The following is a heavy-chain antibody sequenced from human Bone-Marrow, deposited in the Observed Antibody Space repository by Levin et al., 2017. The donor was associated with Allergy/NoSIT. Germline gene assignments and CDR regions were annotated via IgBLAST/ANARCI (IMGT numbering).Heavy chain of an antibody. Sequence: PGGSLRLSCAASGFTFSSYGMHWVRQAPGKGLEWVAVIWYDGSNKYYADSVKGRFTISRDNSKNTLYLQMNSLRAEDTAVYYCARDGDSSGYNFDYWGQGTLVTVSS. D-gene: IGHD3-22*01. CDR3: ARDGDSSGYNFDY. V-gene: IGHV3-33*01. J-gene: IGHJ4*02. CDR2: IWYDGSNK. CDR1: GFTFSSYG.